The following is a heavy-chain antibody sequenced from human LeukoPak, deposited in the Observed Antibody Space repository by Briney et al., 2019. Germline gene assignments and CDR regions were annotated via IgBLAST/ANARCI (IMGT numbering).Heavy chain of an antibody. V-gene: IGHV4-59*11. CDR3: ARLGLYYYCMDV. J-gene: IGHJ6*03. Sequence: SETLTLTCTVSGGSISSHYWSWIRQPPGKGLEWIGYIYYSGSTNYNPSLKSRVTISVDTSKNQFSLKLSSVTAADTAVYYCARLGLYYYCMDVWGKGTTVTVSS. CDR1: GGSISSHY. CDR2: IYYSGST. D-gene: IGHD3-16*01.